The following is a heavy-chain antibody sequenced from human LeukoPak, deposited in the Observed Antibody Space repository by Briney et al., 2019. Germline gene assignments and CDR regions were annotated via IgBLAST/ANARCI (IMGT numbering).Heavy chain of an antibody. CDR1: GGSIGSSNW. CDR3: ARGSMVRSIDP. Sequence: SGTLSLTCAVSGGSIGSSNWWSWVRQPPGKGLEWIGEIYHSGSTNYNPSLKSRVTISVDTSKNQFSLKLSSVTAADTAVYYCARGSMVRSIDPWGQGTLVTVSS. V-gene: IGHV4-4*02. CDR2: IYHSGST. J-gene: IGHJ5*02. D-gene: IGHD3-10*01.